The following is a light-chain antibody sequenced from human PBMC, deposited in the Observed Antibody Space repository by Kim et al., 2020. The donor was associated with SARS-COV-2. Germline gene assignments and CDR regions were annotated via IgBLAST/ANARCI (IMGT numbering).Light chain of an antibody. CDR2: GAS. V-gene: IGKV3-15*01. CDR1: HRVDNN. CDR3: HQYSDCPWA. J-gene: IGKJ1*01. Sequence: LSPGYRAPLTCRARHRVDNNLAWYQQKPGQAPRLLVYGASTRATGIPARFSGSGSGTEFTLTITSLQSEDFAVYYCHQYSDCPWAFGQGTKVDIK.